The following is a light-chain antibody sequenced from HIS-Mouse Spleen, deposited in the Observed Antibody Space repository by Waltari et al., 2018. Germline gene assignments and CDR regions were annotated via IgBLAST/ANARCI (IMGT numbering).Light chain of an antibody. J-gene: IGKJ1*01. V-gene: IGKV1-9*01. CDR3: QQLNSYPPT. Sequence: DIQLTQSPSFLSASVGDRVTITCRASQGISSYLAWYQQKPGKAPKLLIYAASTLQSGVPSRFSGSGSGTEVTRSISRLQPVDFATYHCQQLNSYPPTFGQGTEVEIK. CDR2: AAS. CDR1: QGISSY.